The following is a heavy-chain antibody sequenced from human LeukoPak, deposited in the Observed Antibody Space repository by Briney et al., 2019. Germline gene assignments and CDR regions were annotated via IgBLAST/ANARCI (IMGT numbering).Heavy chain of an antibody. CDR2: INTDGSSA. Sequence: GGSLRLSCAASGFSFNDYWMHWVRQVPGEGLMWVSRINTDGSSATYADSVKGRFTISRDNAKNTLYLEMKTLRAEDTAVYYCARVGKGTVSKSYYYYYYMDVWGKGTTVTVSS. J-gene: IGHJ6*03. V-gene: IGHV3-74*01. D-gene: IGHD1-26*01. CDR1: GFSFNDYW. CDR3: ARVGKGTVSKSYYYYYYMDV.